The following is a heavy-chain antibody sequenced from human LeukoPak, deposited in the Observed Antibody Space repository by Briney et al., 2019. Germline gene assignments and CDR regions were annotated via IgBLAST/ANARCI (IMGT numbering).Heavy chain of an antibody. CDR2: ISGSGGST. J-gene: IGHJ3*02. Sequence: QPGGSLRLSCAASGFTFSNAWMSWVRQAPGEGLEWVSSISGSGGSTYYADSVKGRFTISRDNSKNTLYLQMNSLRAEDTAAYYCAKGTTVTTPRAFDIWGQGTMVTVSS. CDR3: AKGTTVTTPRAFDI. CDR1: GFTFSNAW. D-gene: IGHD4-17*01. V-gene: IGHV3-23*01.